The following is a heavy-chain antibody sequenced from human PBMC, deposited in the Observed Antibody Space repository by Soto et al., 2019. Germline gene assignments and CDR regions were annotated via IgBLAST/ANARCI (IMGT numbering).Heavy chain of an antibody. J-gene: IGHJ3*02. Sequence: ASVKVSCKASGYTFTSSGISWVRQAPGQGLEWMGWISAYNGNTNYAQKLQGRVTMTTDTTTSTAYMELRSLRSDDTAVYYCARVEQWLVREAFDIWGQGTMVTVSS. CDR2: ISAYNGNT. CDR1: GYTFTSSG. CDR3: ARVEQWLVREAFDI. V-gene: IGHV1-18*01. D-gene: IGHD6-19*01.